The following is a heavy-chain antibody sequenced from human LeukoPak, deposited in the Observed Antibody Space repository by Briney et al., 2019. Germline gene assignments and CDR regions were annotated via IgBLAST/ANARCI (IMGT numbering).Heavy chain of an antibody. D-gene: IGHD3-10*01. Sequence: GGSLRLSCAASGFTFSNYAMTWVRQAPEKGLKWVSSISHSGRGTYYEDSVKGRFTISRDNSKNTLYLQMNSLRAEDPAVYYCAKESGPGGYSPTGDEYWGQEPWSPSSQ. CDR2: ISHSGRGT. V-gene: IGHV3-23*01. CDR3: AKESGPGGYSPTGDEY. CDR1: GFTFSNYA. J-gene: IGHJ4*01.